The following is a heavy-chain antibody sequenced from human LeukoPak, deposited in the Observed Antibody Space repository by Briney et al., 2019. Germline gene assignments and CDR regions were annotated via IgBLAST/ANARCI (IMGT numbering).Heavy chain of an antibody. CDR2: ISGSGGST. CDR3: AKVGHIWFGELVDDY. Sequence: PGGSLRLSCAASGFTFSSYAMSRVRQAPGKGLEWVSAISGSGGSTYYADSVKGRFTISRDNSKNTLYLQMNSLRAEDTAVYYCAKVGHIWFGELVDDYWGQGTLVTVSS. CDR1: GFTFSSYA. V-gene: IGHV3-23*01. J-gene: IGHJ4*02. D-gene: IGHD3-10*01.